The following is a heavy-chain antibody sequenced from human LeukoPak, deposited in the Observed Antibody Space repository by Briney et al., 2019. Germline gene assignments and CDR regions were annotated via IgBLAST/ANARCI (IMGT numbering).Heavy chain of an antibody. CDR3: ARGTMASDF. J-gene: IGHJ4*02. V-gene: IGHV3-11*01. CDR2: ISISGTTT. CDR1: GFTFSDYY. D-gene: IGHD3-10*01. Sequence: AGGSLRLSCAASGFTFSDYYMTWIRQTPGKGLEWVSYISISGTTTFYVDSVKGRFTISRDDTKNSLYLQMNSLRAEDTAMYYCARGTMASDFWGQGTLVTVSS.